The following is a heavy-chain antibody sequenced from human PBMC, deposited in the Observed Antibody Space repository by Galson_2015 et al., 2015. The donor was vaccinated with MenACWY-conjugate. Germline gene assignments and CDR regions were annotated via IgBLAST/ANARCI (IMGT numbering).Heavy chain of an antibody. Sequence: LRLSCAASGFIFSDYYMNWIRQAPGKGLEWISYISGPDTYRKYADSVKGRFTISRDNAKNSLFLEMNDLRAEDTAVYYCARYIEASYYYYSYMDVWGKGTTVTVSS. V-gene: IGHV3-11*03. D-gene: IGHD6-13*01. J-gene: IGHJ6*03. CDR2: ISGPDTYR. CDR1: GFIFSDYY. CDR3: ARYIEASYYYYSYMDV.